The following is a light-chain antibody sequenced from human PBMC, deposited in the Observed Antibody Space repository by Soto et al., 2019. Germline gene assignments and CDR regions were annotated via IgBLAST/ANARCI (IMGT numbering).Light chain of an antibody. CDR3: QQYDTSPL. Sequence: EIVLTQSPGTLSLSPGERATLSCRASQSVTSNYLAWYQQKPGQAPRLLIYGASSRATDIPDRFSGSGSGTDFTLTISRLEPEDFAVYYCQQYDTSPLFGPGTKVDIK. CDR2: GAS. CDR1: QSVTSNY. J-gene: IGKJ3*01. V-gene: IGKV3-20*01.